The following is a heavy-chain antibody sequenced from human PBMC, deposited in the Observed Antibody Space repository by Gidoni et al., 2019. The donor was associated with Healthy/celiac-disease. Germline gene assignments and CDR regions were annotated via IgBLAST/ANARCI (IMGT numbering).Heavy chain of an antibody. V-gene: IGHV3-30*04. Sequence: QVQLVESGGGVVQPGRSLRLSCAASGFTFSSYAMHWVRQAPGKGLEWVAVISYDGSNKYYADSVKGRFTISRDNSKNTLYLQMNSLRAEDTAVYYCAREKLLWFGELDYWGQGTLVTVS. CDR1: GFTFSSYA. CDR3: AREKLLWFGELDY. D-gene: IGHD3-10*01. CDR2: ISYDGSNK. J-gene: IGHJ4*02.